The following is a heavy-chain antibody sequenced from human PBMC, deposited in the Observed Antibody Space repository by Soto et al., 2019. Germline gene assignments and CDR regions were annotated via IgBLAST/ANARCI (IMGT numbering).Heavy chain of an antibody. V-gene: IGHV3-33*01. J-gene: IGHJ4*02. CDR1: GFTFIIYG. CDR3: AREFRYSSSWYFDY. CDR2: IWYDGSNK. D-gene: IGHD6-13*01. Sequence: WGSLRLSCAASGFTFIIYGMHWVRQAPGKGLEWVAVIWYDGSNKYYADSVKGRFTISRDNSKNTLYLQMNSLRAEDTAVYYCAREFRYSSSWYFDYWGQGPLVTVSS.